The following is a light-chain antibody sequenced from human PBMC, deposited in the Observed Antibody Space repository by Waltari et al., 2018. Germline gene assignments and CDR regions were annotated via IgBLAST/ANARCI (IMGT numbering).Light chain of an antibody. CDR1: SPNIGSNS. J-gene: IGLJ2*01. Sequence: QSILTQPTSASGTPGQRVTISCSGSSPNIGSNSVSWYQEVPGTAPKLLIFRNNRRPWGVPARFSGSKSGTSASLAISGLRSEDEAHYYCAAWDDSLSGHMVFGGGTKLTVL. CDR2: RNN. V-gene: IGLV1-47*01. CDR3: AAWDDSLSGHMV.